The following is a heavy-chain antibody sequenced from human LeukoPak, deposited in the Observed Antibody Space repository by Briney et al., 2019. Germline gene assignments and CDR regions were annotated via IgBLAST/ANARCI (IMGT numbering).Heavy chain of an antibody. J-gene: IGHJ2*01. V-gene: IGHV3-66*01. CDR3: ARALTMVRGVIIHWYFDL. D-gene: IGHD3-10*01. CDR1: GFTVSSNY. Sequence: GGSLRLSCAASGFTVSSNYMSWVRQAPGKGLEWVSGIYTGGDTYYADSVKDRFTISRDNSKNTLYLQMNSLRAEDTAVYYCARALTMVRGVIIHWYFDLWGRGTLVTVSS. CDR2: IYTGGDT.